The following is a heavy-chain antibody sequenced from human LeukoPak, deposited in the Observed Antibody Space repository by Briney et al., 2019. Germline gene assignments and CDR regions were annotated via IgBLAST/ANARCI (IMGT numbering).Heavy chain of an antibody. CDR2: INWNSGSK. CDR3: AKDFSSGYYYFDY. V-gene: IGHV3-9*01. CDR1: GFTFDDYG. D-gene: IGHD3-22*01. Sequence: GGSLRLSCEASGFTFDDYGMSWVRQAPLKGLEWFSGINWNSGSKHYADSVKGRFTISRDNAKNSLYLQMNSLRAEDTALYYCAKDFSSGYYYFDYWGQGTLVTVSS. J-gene: IGHJ4*02.